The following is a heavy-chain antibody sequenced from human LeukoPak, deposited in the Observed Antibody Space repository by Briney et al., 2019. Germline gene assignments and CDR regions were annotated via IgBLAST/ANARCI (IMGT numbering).Heavy chain of an antibody. CDR2: ISGSGGRT. V-gene: IGHV3-23*01. J-gene: IGHJ4*02. Sequence: GGSLRLSCAASGFTFSSCGMSWVRQAPGKGLEWVSGISGSGGRTSYADSAKARFNISRDNSKNTLYLQMNSLRPEDTAVYYCAKSPADYGDDLFDCWGQGTLVTVSS. CDR1: GFTFSSCG. D-gene: IGHD4-17*01. CDR3: AKSPADYGDDLFDC.